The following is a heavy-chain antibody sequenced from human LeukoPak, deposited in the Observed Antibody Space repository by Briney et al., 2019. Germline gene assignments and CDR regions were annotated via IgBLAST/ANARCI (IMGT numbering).Heavy chain of an antibody. CDR3: AKDNRRHYTSGPNPDSLH. CDR2: ISWNSGSI. CDR1: GFIFNNYA. V-gene: IGHV3-9*01. D-gene: IGHD6-19*01. J-gene: IGHJ4*02. Sequence: GRSLRPSCAGSGFIFNNYAMHWVRQPPGKGLEWVSGISWNSGSIDYADSVKGRFTISRDNAKNSLYLQMNSLRVEDTAFYYCAKDNRRHYTSGPNPDSLHWGQGALVTVSS.